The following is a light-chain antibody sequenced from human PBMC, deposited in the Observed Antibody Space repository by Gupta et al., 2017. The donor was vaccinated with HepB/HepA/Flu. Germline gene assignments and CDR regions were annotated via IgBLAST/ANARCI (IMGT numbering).Light chain of an antibody. CDR3: QQYGSSSFT. J-gene: IGKJ4*01. V-gene: IGKV3-20*01. CDR1: QSVSSTY. CDR2: GAS. Sequence: IGLTQSPGTLSLSPGERATLSCRASQSVSSTYLAWYQQKPGQAPRLLIYGASSRATGIPDRFSGSGSGTDFTLTISRLEPEDFAVYYCQQYGSSSFTFGEGTKVEIK.